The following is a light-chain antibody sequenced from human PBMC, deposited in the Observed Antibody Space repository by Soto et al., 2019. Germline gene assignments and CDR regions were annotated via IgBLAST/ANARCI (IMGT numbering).Light chain of an antibody. J-gene: IGLJ2*01. CDR1: SSDVGGYNY. Sequence: QSALTQPASVSGSPGQSITISCTGTSSDVGGYNYVSWYQHHPGKAPKLMIYDVSNRPSGVSNRFSGSKSGNTASLTISGLQAEDEADYYCSSYTTSITLLFGGGTKLTVL. V-gene: IGLV2-14*03. CDR2: DVS. CDR3: SSYTTSITLL.